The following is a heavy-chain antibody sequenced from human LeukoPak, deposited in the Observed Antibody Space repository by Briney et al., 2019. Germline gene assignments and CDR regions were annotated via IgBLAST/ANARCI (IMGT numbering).Heavy chain of an antibody. V-gene: IGHV4-59*08. Sequence: SETLSLTCTVSGGSISSYYWSWIRQPPGKGLEWIGYIYYSGTTDYNPSLKSRVTISVDTSKNQFSLKLSSVTAADTAVYYCARQNFDSSGYYAYYFDYWGQGNLVTVSS. CDR2: IYYSGTT. J-gene: IGHJ4*02. CDR3: ARQNFDSSGYYAYYFDY. CDR1: GGSISSYY. D-gene: IGHD3-22*01.